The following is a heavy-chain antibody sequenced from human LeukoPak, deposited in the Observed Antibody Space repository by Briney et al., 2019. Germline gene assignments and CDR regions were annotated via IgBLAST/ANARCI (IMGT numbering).Heavy chain of an antibody. J-gene: IGHJ4*02. CDR3: ATIGRDYYDSSGYWDY. CDR1: GCTFSRYA. V-gene: IGHV1-69*04. Sequence: SVKVSCKASGCTFSRYAIHWVRQAPGQGLEWMGRIIPNLGIASYAQKFQGRVTITADKSTSTAYMELSSLRSEDTAVYYCATIGRDYYDSSGYWDYWGQGTLGTVSS. D-gene: IGHD3-22*01. CDR2: IIPNLGIA.